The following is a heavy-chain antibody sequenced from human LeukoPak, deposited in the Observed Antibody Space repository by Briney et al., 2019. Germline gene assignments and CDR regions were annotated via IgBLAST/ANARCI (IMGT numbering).Heavy chain of an antibody. CDR1: GFTFDDHA. CDR3: AKDNLGRTLTTFFSFDP. V-gene: IGHV3-43*02. D-gene: IGHD3-16*01. CDR2: ITGDGDNA. Sequence: QPGGSLRLSCSASGFTFDDHAMHWVRQAPGKGLEWVSLITGDGDNAYYADSVKGRFTVFRDNSKNSLYLQMNSLRSEDTAFYYCAKDNLGRTLTTFFSFDPWGQGTLVTVSS. J-gene: IGHJ5*02.